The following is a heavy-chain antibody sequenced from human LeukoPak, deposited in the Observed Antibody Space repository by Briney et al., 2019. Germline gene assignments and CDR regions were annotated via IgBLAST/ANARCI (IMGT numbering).Heavy chain of an antibody. CDR3: ARDDSDVGIVATISREGDYFDY. CDR1: GFTFSRYA. Sequence: GRSLRLSCAASGFTFSRYAMHWVRQAPGKGLEWVAVIAYDGSKKYYADSVKGRFTISRDNSKYTLYLQMNSLRAEDTVVYYCARDDSDVGIVATISREGDYFDYWGQGTLVTVSS. J-gene: IGHJ4*02. V-gene: IGHV3-30-3*01. CDR2: IAYDGSKK. D-gene: IGHD5-12*01.